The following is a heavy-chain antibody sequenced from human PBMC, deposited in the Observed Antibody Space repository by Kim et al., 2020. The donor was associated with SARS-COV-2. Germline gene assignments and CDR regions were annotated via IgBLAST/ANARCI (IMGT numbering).Heavy chain of an antibody. J-gene: IGHJ4*02. CDR3: ARTTVTTLGVDY. D-gene: IGHD4-17*01. Sequence: NYAQKFQGRVTMTRDTSISTAYMELSRLRSDDTAVYYCARTTVTTLGVDYWGQGTLVTVSS. V-gene: IGHV1-2*02.